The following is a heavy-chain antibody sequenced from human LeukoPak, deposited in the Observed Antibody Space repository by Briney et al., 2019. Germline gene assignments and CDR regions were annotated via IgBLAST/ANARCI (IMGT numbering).Heavy chain of an antibody. CDR1: GYSISTGYY. CDR2: IYHSGST. J-gene: IGHJ5*02. CDR3: ARSKCGSTSCYGGNWFDP. D-gene: IGHD2-2*01. Sequence: SETLSLTCAVSGYSISTGYYWGWIRQPPGKGLEWIGTIYHSGSTYYNPSLKSRVTISVDTSKNHFSLKLSSVTAADTALYYCARSKCGSTSCYGGNWFDPWGQGTLVTVSS. V-gene: IGHV4-38-2*01.